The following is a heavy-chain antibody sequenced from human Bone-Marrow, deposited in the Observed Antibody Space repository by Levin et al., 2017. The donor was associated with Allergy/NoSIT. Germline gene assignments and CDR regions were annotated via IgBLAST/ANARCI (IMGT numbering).Heavy chain of an antibody. D-gene: IGHD3-3*01. CDR3: ARDSRTDNFWSGFTV. J-gene: IGHJ4*02. V-gene: IGHV4-30-2*01. CDR1: GASINSDDHA. CDR2: IYHDGTT. Sequence: SQTLSLTCAVSGASINSDDHAWNWIRQPPGKGLEWIGYIYHDGTTYYNPSLKSRVTLSVVRSKNQLSLSLTSVTAADTAVYYCARDSRTDNFWSGFTVWGQGTLVTVSS.